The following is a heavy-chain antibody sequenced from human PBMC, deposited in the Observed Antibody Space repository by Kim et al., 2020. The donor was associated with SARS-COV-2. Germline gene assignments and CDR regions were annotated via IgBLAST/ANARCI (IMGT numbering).Heavy chain of an antibody. V-gene: IGHV1-3*01. J-gene: IGHJ3*02. D-gene: IGHD3-10*01. CDR3: ARNFGEGKDAFDI. Sequence: YSQKFQGRVTITRDTSASTAYMELSSLRSEDTAVYYCARNFGEGKDAFDIWGQGTMVTVSS.